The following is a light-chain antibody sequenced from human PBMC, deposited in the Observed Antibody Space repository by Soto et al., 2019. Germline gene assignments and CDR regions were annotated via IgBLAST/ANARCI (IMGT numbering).Light chain of an antibody. CDR3: QQYNSWPLT. Sequence: EIVLTQSPGTLSLSPGERATLSCRTSQSVSSSYLAWYQQKPGQAPRLLIYGASSRATGIPDRFSGSRSGTDFTLTISSLQSEDFAVYYCQQYNSWPLTFGGGTKVETK. CDR2: GAS. J-gene: IGKJ4*01. V-gene: IGKV3-20*01. CDR1: QSVSSSY.